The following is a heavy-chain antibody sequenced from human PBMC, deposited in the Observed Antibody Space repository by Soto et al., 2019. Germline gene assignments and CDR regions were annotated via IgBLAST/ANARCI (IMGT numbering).Heavy chain of an antibody. D-gene: IGHD2-2*01. Sequence: GESLKSSGQGSGYDFAIYWISWVRQMPWKGLEWMGRIDPIDSYANYSPSFQGHVTISADKSISTAYLQWSSLKASDTAMYYCARRYCSSASCPRNYYGMDVWGQGTTVTVSS. CDR3: ARRYCSSASCPRNYYGMDV. CDR2: IDPIDSYA. CDR1: GYDFAIYW. J-gene: IGHJ6*02. V-gene: IGHV5-10-1*01.